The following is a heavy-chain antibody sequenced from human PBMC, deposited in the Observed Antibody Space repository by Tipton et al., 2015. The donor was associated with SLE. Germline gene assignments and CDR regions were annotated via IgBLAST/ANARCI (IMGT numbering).Heavy chain of an antibody. J-gene: IGHJ3*02. D-gene: IGHD3-22*01. CDR3: AGYSDTTGFYRAFDI. CDR2: VFTSGST. Sequence: TLSLTCTVSDASISIGSYYLTWIRLPAGTGLEWIGRVFTSGSTKYNPPLQSRGTISVDRSRNQISLRLSSVTAADTAIYYCAGYSDTTGFYRAFDIWGQGIMVTVSS. V-gene: IGHV4-61*02. CDR1: DASISIGSYY.